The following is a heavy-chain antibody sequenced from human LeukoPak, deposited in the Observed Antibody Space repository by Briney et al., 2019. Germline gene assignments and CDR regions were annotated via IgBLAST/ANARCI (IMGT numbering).Heavy chain of an antibody. D-gene: IGHD3-16*01. V-gene: IGHV4-61*02. CDR2: IYTSGST. Sequence: SETLSLTCTVSGGSIISGSYYWSWIRQPAGKGLEWIGRIYTSGSTNYNPSLKSRVTISVDTSKNQFCLKLSSVTAAETAVYYCARTAYDYVWGSSIDYWGQGTLVTVSS. CDR1: GGSIISGSYY. J-gene: IGHJ4*02. CDR3: ARTAYDYVWGSSIDY.